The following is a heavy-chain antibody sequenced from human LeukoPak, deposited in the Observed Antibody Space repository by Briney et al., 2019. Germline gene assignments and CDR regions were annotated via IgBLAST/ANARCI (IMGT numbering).Heavy chain of an antibody. Sequence: KSSETLSLTCTVSGGSISSGGYFWSWIRQLPGKGLEWIGYMHNSENADYNPSLKSRVTISVDTSKNQISLKVNSVTAADTAVYYCARERARLVDYSGQGTLVTVPS. V-gene: IGHV4-31*03. D-gene: IGHD6-25*01. CDR2: MHNSENA. CDR3: ARERARLVDY. J-gene: IGHJ4*02. CDR1: GGSISSGGYF.